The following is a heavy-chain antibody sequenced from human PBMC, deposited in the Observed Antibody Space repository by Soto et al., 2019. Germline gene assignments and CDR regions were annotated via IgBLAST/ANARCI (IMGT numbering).Heavy chain of an antibody. CDR2: IIPILGIA. V-gene: IGHV1-69*02. J-gene: IGHJ4*02. Sequence: QVQLVQSGAEVKKPGSSVKVSCKASGGTFSSYTISWVRQAPGQGLEWMGRIIPILGIANYAQKFQGRVTINADKSTSTAYMELSSLRSEDTAVYYCARAYIGGYSYGYLDYWGQGTLVTVSS. CDR3: ARAYIGGYSYGYLDY. CDR1: GGTFSSYT. D-gene: IGHD5-18*01.